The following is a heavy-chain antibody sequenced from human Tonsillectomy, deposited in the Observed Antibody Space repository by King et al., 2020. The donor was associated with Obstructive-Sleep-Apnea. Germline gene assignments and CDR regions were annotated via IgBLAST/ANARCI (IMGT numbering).Heavy chain of an antibody. CDR3: ASDNYDILTGYRYGMDV. J-gene: IGHJ6*02. Sequence: VQLVESGGGLVQPGGSLRLSCAASGFTFSSYDMHWVRQATGKGLEWVSAIGTAGDTYYPGSVKGRFTISRENAKNSLYLQMTSLRAGDTAVYYCASDNYDILTGYRYGMDVWGQGTTVTVSS. V-gene: IGHV3-13*01. CDR1: GFTFSSYD. CDR2: IGTAGDT. D-gene: IGHD3-9*01.